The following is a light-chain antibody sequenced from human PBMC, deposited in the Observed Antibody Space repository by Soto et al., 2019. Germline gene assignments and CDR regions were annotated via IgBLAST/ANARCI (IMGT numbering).Light chain of an antibody. J-gene: IGKJ3*01. Sequence: EIVLTQSPGTLSLSPGERATLSCRASQSVSSSYLAWYQQKPGQAPRLLIYGASSRATGIPRRFSGSGCGTDFTISISRLEPEDFAVYYCEQYGRSPFTFGPGTKVDIK. V-gene: IGKV3-20*01. CDR1: QSVSSSY. CDR3: EQYGRSPFT. CDR2: GAS.